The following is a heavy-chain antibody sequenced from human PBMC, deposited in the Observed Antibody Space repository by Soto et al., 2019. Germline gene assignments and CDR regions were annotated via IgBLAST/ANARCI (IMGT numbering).Heavy chain of an antibody. CDR1: GGTFSNFG. D-gene: IGHD2-15*01. CDR2: IMPSSDTP. V-gene: IGHV1-69*13. CDR3: ARGGVVVAASQLVLFDR. Sequence: AAVKASCKASGGTFSNFGISWVRQAPGQGLEWMGGIMPSSDTPITAQKFQGRVFLSADESTSTAYMELSSLRSEDTAVYYCARGGVVVAASQLVLFDRWGNGSLVTV. J-gene: IGHJ5*02.